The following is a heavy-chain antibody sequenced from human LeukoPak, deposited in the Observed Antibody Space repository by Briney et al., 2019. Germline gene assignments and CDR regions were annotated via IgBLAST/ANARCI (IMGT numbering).Heavy chain of an antibody. V-gene: IGHV1-18*01. Sequence: GASVKVSCKASGYIFANYVINWVRQAPGQGLEWMGWISANNGNTNYAQSLLGRVTMTTDTPTSTAYMELTGLRSDDTAVYYCAREEKLRFLERLPSNMDVWGQGTTVIVSS. CDR3: AREEKLRFLERLPSNMDV. CDR1: GYIFANYV. CDR2: ISANNGNT. D-gene: IGHD3-3*01. J-gene: IGHJ6*02.